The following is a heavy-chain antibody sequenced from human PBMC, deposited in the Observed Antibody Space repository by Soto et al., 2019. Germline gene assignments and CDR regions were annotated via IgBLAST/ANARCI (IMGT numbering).Heavy chain of an antibody. Sequence: GGSLRLSCAASGFTFSSYAMSWVRQAPGKGLEWVSAISGSGGSTYYADSVKGRFTISRDNSKNTLYLQMNSLRAEDTAVYYCAKDRFYGDYSRWFDPWGQGTLVTVSS. V-gene: IGHV3-23*01. D-gene: IGHD4-17*01. CDR3: AKDRFYGDYSRWFDP. J-gene: IGHJ5*02. CDR1: GFTFSSYA. CDR2: ISGSGGST.